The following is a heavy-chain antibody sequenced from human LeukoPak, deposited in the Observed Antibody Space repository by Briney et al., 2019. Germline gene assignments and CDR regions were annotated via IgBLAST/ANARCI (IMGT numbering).Heavy chain of an antibody. Sequence: GGSLRLFCAASGFTFSSDVMHWVRQAPGKGLEWVAVISSDGSSKHYADSVKGRFTIFTDTSKSTLYLQMNSLRAEDTAVYYCAREYSSRRPFDYWGQGTLVTVSS. CDR3: AREYSSRRPFDY. J-gene: IGHJ4*02. D-gene: IGHD5-18*01. CDR2: ISSDGSSK. CDR1: GFTFSSDV. V-gene: IGHV3-30-3*01.